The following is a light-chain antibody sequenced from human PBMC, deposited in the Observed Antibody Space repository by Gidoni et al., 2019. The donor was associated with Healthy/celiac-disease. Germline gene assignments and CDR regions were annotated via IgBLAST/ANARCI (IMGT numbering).Light chain of an antibody. CDR3: QSYDSSLSGSVV. V-gene: IGLV1-40*01. CDR1: SSNIGAGYN. CDR2: GNS. Sequence: QSVLTQPPSVSGAPGQRVTLSCTGSSSNIGAGYNVHWYQQLPGTAPKLLIYGNSNRPSGVPDRFSCSKSGTSASLAITGLQAEDEADYYCQSYDSSLSGSVVFGGGTKLTVL. J-gene: IGLJ2*01.